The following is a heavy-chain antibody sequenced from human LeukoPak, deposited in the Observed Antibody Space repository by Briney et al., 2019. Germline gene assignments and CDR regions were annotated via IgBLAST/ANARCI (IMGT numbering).Heavy chain of an antibody. CDR3: ARDYSKRIWSGYYPLRY. J-gene: IGHJ4*02. V-gene: IGHV1-46*01. CDR1: GYTFTSYY. Sequence: ASVKVSCKASGYTFTSYYMHWVRQAPGQGLEWMGIINPSGGSTSYAQKFQGRVTMTRDTSTSTVYVELSSLRSEDTAVYYCARDYSKRIWSGYYPLRYWGQGTLVTVSS. CDR2: INPSGGST. D-gene: IGHD3-3*01.